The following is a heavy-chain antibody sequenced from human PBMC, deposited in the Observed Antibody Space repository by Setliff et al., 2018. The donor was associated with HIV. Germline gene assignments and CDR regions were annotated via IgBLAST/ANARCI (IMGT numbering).Heavy chain of an antibody. J-gene: IGHJ4*02. CDR1: GGSISSSSYY. D-gene: IGHD6-19*01. Sequence: SATLSLTCTVSGGSISSSSYYWGWIRQPPGKGLEWIGSIYYSGRTYYNPSLKSRVTTSVEKSKNQFSLKLSSVTAADTAVYYCATMGRRGWFIDYWGQGTLVTVSS. V-gene: IGHV4-39*01. CDR3: ATMGRRGWFIDY. CDR2: IYYSGRT.